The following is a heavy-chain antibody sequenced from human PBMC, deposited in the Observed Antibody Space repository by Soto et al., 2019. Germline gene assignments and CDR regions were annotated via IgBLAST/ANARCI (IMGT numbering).Heavy chain of an antibody. CDR1: GFTFSSYG. CDR2: ISYDGSNK. V-gene: IGHV3-30*03. J-gene: IGHJ6*02. Sequence: LRLSCAASGFTFSSYGMHWVRQAPGKGLEWVAVISYDGSNKYYADSVKGRFTISRDNSKNTLYLQMNSLRAEDTAVYYCAGDLRRPPRLYCTNGVCYNYGMDVWGQGTTVTVSS. CDR3: AGDLRRPPRLYCTNGVCYNYGMDV. D-gene: IGHD2-8*01.